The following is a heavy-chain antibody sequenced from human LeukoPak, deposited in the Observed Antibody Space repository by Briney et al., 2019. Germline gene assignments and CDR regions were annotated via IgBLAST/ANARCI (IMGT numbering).Heavy chain of an antibody. CDR1: GFTVSSNY. CDR2: IYSGGKT. V-gene: IGHV3-53*01. Sequence: GGSLRLSCAASGFTVSSNYMSWVRQAPGKGLEWVSVIYSGGKTHYADSVKGRFTISRDNSKNTLYLQMNSLRAEDTAVYYCARGVANYYDSSGYQNLGQGTLVTVSS. J-gene: IGHJ4*01. CDR3: ARGVANYYDSSGYQN. D-gene: IGHD3-22*01.